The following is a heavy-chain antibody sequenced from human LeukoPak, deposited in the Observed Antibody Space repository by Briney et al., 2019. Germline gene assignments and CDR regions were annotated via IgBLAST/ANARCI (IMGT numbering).Heavy chain of an antibody. J-gene: IGHJ2*01. D-gene: IGHD6-6*01. CDR2: INHSGDT. Sequence: PSETLSLTCAVYGGSFSGYYWSWIRQPPGEGLEWIGEINHSGDTKYNPSLKSRVTILVDTSKNQFSLKLTSVTAADTAVYLCARVAAPQRTYWYFDLWGRGALVPVSS. CDR1: GGSFSGYY. CDR3: ARVAAPQRTYWYFDL. V-gene: IGHV4-34*01.